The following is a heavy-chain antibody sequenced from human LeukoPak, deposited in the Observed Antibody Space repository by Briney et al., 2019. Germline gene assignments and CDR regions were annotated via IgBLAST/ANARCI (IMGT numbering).Heavy chain of an antibody. V-gene: IGHV3-33*01. CDR3: AVAYYYGSGDAFDI. D-gene: IGHD3-10*01. CDR2: IWYDGSNE. J-gene: IGHJ3*02. Sequence: PGGSLRLSCAASGFTFSSYGMHWVRQAPGKGLEWVAVIWYDGSNEYYADSVKGRFTISRDNSKNTLYLQMNTLRAEDTAVYYCAVAYYYGSGDAFDIWGQGTKVTVSS. CDR1: GFTFSSYG.